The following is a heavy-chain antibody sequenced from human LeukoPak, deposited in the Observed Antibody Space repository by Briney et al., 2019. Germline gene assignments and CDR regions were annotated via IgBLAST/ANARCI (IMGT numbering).Heavy chain of an antibody. Sequence: RGSLRLSCAASGFTVSSNYMSWVRQAPGKGLEWVSAISGSGGSTYYADSVKGQFTISRDNSKNTLYLQMNSLRAEDTAVYYCAKDLQSSWYVHYFDYWGQGTLVTVSS. D-gene: IGHD6-13*01. V-gene: IGHV3-23*01. J-gene: IGHJ4*02. CDR2: ISGSGGST. CDR3: AKDLQSSWYVHYFDY. CDR1: GFTVSSNY.